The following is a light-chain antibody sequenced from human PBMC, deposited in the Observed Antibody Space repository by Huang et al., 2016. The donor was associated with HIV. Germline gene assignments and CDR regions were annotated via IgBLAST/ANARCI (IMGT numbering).Light chain of an antibody. Sequence: DIQMTQSPSSLSASVGDRVTITCRASQTIIRYLNWYQQKPGKAPKLLIYDASTLQSGVPSRFSGSGSGTDFTLTIRSPQPEDFATYYCQQSYSTPRTFGQGTKVEIK. CDR1: QTIIRY. V-gene: IGKV1-39*01. J-gene: IGKJ1*01. CDR3: QQSYSTPRT. CDR2: DAS.